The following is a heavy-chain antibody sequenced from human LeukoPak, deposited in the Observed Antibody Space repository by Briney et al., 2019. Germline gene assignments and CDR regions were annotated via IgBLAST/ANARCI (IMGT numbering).Heavy chain of an antibody. D-gene: IGHD6-19*01. CDR3: ARAGFSTGWWAFDL. Sequence: PGGSLRLSCVASEFIFSDYDLHWVRQTAGKGLEWVSLIDTTGATYYPGSVKGRFTISRENARNSFYLQMNSLRAEDTAVYYCARAGFSTGWWAFDLWGQGTMVTVSS. J-gene: IGHJ3*01. V-gene: IGHV3-13*01. CDR2: IDTTGAT. CDR1: EFIFSDYD.